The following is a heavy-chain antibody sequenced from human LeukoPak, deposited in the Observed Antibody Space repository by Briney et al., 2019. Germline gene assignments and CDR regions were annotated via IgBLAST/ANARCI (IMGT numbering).Heavy chain of an antibody. CDR3: AKGGSDTAMAYDY. CDR2: ISWNSGSI. Sequence: GGSLRLSCAASGFTFDDYAMPWVRQAPGKGLEWVSGISWNSGSIGYADSVKGRFTIPRDNAKNSLYLQMNSLRAEDTALYYCAKGGSDTAMAYDYWGQGTLVTVSS. J-gene: IGHJ4*02. D-gene: IGHD5-18*01. CDR1: GFTFDDYA. V-gene: IGHV3-9*01.